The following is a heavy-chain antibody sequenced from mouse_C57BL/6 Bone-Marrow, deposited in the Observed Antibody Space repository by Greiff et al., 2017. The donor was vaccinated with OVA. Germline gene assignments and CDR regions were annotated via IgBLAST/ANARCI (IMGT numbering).Heavy chain of an antibody. CDR3: ARQGGNYSAWFAY. D-gene: IGHD2-1*01. Sequence: EVKLQESGGDLVKPGGSLKLSCAASGFTFSSYGMSWVRQTPDKRLEWVATISSGGSYTSYPDSVKGRFTISRDNAKNTLYLQMSSLKSEDTAMDYCARQGGNYSAWFAYWGQGTLVTVSA. CDR2: ISSGGSYT. CDR1: GFTFSSYG. V-gene: IGHV5-6*01. J-gene: IGHJ3*01.